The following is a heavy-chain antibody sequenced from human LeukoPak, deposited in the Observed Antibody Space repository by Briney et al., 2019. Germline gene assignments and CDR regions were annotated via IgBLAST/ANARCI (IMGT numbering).Heavy chain of an antibody. Sequence: GGSLRLSCVVSGFTFSSYAMSWVRQAPGKGLEWVSGISGSGGSTYYADSVKGRFTISRDNTKNTLYLQMNSLRAEDTAVYYCARSMTHGDYWGQGTLVTVSS. V-gene: IGHV3-23*01. D-gene: IGHD6-6*01. CDR2: ISGSGGST. CDR1: GFTFSSYA. J-gene: IGHJ4*02. CDR3: ARSMTHGDY.